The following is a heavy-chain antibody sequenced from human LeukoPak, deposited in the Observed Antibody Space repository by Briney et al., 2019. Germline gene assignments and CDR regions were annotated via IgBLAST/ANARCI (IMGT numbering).Heavy chain of an antibody. CDR1: GGSISTYY. CDR3: ARGWFGNFLHFDY. Sequence: KSSETLSLTCTVSGGSISTYYWSWIRQPPGKGLEWIGYIYNSGSTNYNPSLKSRVTISVGTSENQFSLKLSSVTAADTAVYYCARGWFGNFLHFDYWGQGTLVTVSS. CDR2: IYNSGST. V-gene: IGHV4-59*01. J-gene: IGHJ4*02. D-gene: IGHD3-10*01.